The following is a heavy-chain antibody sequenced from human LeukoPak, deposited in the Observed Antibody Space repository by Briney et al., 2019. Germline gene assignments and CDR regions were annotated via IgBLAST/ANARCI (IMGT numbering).Heavy chain of an antibody. CDR1: GLTFSTYA. Sequence: GGSLRLSCAASGLTFSTYAMNWVRQAPGKGLEWVSGLSGGGDSTYYADSVKGRFTISRDNSKNTLYLEMNSLRADDTAVYYCAKRGNTISFFDPWGQGTLVTVSS. J-gene: IGHJ5*02. D-gene: IGHD5-24*01. CDR2: LSGGGDST. V-gene: IGHV3-23*01. CDR3: AKRGNTISFFDP.